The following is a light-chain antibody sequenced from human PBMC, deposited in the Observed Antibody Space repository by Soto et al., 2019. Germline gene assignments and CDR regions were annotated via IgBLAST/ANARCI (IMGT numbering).Light chain of an antibody. V-gene: IGKV3-15*01. CDR1: QSVSSN. Sequence: EIVMTQSPATLSVSPGERATLSCRASQSVSSNLAWYQQKPGQAPRLLIYGASTRATGIPARFSGSGSGTEFTLTISSLQSEDFAVYYCNQYNNWPVTFGQGTKLEIK. J-gene: IGKJ2*01. CDR3: NQYNNWPVT. CDR2: GAS.